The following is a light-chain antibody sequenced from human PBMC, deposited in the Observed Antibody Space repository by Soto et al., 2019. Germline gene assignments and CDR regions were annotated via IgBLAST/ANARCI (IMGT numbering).Light chain of an antibody. CDR2: AAS. CDR3: QQSYSTPIT. V-gene: IGKV1-39*01. J-gene: IGKJ1*01. CDR1: QSISSY. Sequence: VHMTLSPSSLSAYVGDRVTITSRAIQSISSYLNWYQQKPGKAPKLLIYAASSLQSGVPSRFSGSLSGTDFTLTISSLQTEDFATYDCQQSYSTPITFGQGTQVDIK.